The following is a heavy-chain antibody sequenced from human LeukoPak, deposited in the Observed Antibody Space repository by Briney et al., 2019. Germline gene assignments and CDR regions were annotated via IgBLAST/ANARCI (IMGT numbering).Heavy chain of an antibody. D-gene: IGHD2-15*01. V-gene: IGHV3-30*02. CDR2: IRYDGSNK. J-gene: IGHJ4*02. Sequence: GGSLRHSCAASGVTFSSYGMHCGPQAPGKGLEWVTFIRYDGSNKYYTDTVKGRFTISRDNSKNTLYLQMNSLRAEDTAVYYCAKPFGYCSGGSCYPDDPSDYWGQGTMVTVSS. CDR3: AKPFGYCSGGSCYPDDPSDY. CDR1: GVTFSSYG.